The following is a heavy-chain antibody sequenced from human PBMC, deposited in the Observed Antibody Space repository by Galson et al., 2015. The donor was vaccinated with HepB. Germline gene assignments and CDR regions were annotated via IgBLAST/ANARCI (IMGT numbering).Heavy chain of an antibody. CDR3: AREHMPGPWGDY. Sequence: SVKVSCKASGYTFSNYGVTWVRQVPGQGLEWMGWISAKAGKTNYAQKFTDRVVMTTDTSTRTAFLELKSLRSDDTAVYYCAREHMPGPWGDYWGQGTPVAVSS. D-gene: IGHD3-16*01. CDR1: GYTFSNYG. CDR2: ISAKAGKT. J-gene: IGHJ4*02. V-gene: IGHV1-18*01.